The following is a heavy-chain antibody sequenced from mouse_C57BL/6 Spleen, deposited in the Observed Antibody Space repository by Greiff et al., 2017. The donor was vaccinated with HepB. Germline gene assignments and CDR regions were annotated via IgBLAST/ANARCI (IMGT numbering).Heavy chain of an antibody. CDR3: ARHPHWAHYFDY. Sequence: EVQVVESGGDLVKPGGSLKLSCAASGFTFSSYGMSWVRQTPDKRLEWVATISSGGSYTYYPDSVKGRFTISRDNAKNTLYLQMSSLKSEDTAMYYCARHPHWAHYFDYWGQGTTLTVSS. V-gene: IGHV5-6*01. CDR2: ISSGGSYT. D-gene: IGHD4-1*01. J-gene: IGHJ2*01. CDR1: GFTFSSYG.